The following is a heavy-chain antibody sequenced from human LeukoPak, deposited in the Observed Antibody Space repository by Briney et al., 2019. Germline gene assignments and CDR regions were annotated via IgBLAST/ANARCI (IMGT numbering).Heavy chain of an antibody. V-gene: IGHV1-69*04. J-gene: IGHJ5*02. Sequence: GSSVKVSCKASGGTFSSYAISWVRQAPGQGLEWMGRIIPIFGIANYAQKFQGRVTITADKSTSTAYMELSSLRSEDTAVYYCARGGQQGSSWYSGWLDPWGQGTLVTVSS. CDR2: IIPIFGIA. CDR1: GGTFSSYA. CDR3: ARGGQQGSSWYSGWLDP. D-gene: IGHD6-13*01.